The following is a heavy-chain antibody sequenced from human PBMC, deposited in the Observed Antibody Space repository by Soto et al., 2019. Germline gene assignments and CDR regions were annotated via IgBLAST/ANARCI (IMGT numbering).Heavy chain of an antibody. CDR1: GFTFSSYG. CDR3: AKDRRGIAAAGTELDY. D-gene: IGHD6-13*01. J-gene: IGHJ4*02. Sequence: HPGGSLRLSCAASGFTFSSYGMHWVRQAPGKGLEWVAVISYDGSNKYYADSVKGRFTISRDNSKNTLYLQMNSLRAEDTAVYYCAKDRRGIAAAGTELDYWGQGTLVTVSS. CDR2: ISYDGSNK. V-gene: IGHV3-30*18.